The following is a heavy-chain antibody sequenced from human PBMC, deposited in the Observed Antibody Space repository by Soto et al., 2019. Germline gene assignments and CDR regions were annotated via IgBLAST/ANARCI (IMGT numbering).Heavy chain of an antibody. CDR2: ISYDGSNK. J-gene: IGHJ4*02. CDR1: VFTCSSYG. CDR3: AKPGDSYGFDYFDY. D-gene: IGHD5-18*01. Sequence: PRWSLRLSCSASVFTCSSYGMHWVRQAPGKGLEWVAVISYDGSNKYYADSVKGRFTISRDNSKNTLYLQMNSLRAEDTAVYYCAKPGDSYGFDYFDYWGQGTLVTVSS. V-gene: IGHV3-30*18.